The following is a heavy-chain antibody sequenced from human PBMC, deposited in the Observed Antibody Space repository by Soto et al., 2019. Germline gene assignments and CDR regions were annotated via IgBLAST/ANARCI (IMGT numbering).Heavy chain of an antibody. CDR1: GYTFTGYY. D-gene: IGHD5-12*01. V-gene: IGHV1-2*02. Sequence: ASVKVSCKASGYTFTGYYMHWVRQAPGQGLEWMGWINPNSGGTNYAQKFQGRVTMTRDTSISAAYMELSRLRSDDTAVYYCARDLGYDSLWFDYWGQGTLVTVSS. CDR3: ARDLGYDSLWFDY. J-gene: IGHJ4*02. CDR2: INPNSGGT.